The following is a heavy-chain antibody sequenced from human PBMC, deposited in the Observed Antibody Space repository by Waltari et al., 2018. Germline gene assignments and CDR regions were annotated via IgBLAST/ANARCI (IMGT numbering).Heavy chain of an antibody. Sequence: EVQLVESGGGLVQPGGSLRLSCAASGFSFSSYWMTWFRQGPGAGREGGGTIKPEGRCKFYVDSVKGRFSISRDNAKDSLYLQMNSLRGEDTALFYCARMGAGRAPDYWGQGTLVTVSS. CDR2: IKPEGRCK. CDR1: GFSFSSYW. V-gene: IGHV3-7*03. J-gene: IGHJ4*02. D-gene: IGHD3-16*01. CDR3: ARMGAGRAPDY.